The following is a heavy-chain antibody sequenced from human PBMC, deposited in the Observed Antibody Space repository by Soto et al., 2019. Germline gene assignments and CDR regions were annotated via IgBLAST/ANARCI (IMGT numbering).Heavy chain of an antibody. Sequence: GGSLRLSCAASGFTFSSYWMSWVRQAPGKGLEWVANIKQDGSEKYYVDSVKGRFTISRDNAKNSLYLQMNSLRAEDTAVYYCARAQIVVVVAYTTRSPPNYAFDIWGQGTMVTVSS. CDR3: ARAQIVVVVAYTTRSPPNYAFDI. CDR2: IKQDGSEK. V-gene: IGHV3-7*03. J-gene: IGHJ3*02. D-gene: IGHD2-15*01. CDR1: GFTFSSYW.